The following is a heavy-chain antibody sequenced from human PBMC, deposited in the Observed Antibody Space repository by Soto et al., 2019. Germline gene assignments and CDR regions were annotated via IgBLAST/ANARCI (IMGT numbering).Heavy chain of an antibody. CDR1: EFTFNNYP. CDR2: ISSSGGNT. J-gene: IGHJ5*02. D-gene: IGHD5-18*01. CDR3: AKDQVDTDMVDL. V-gene: IGHV3-23*01. Sequence: GGSLRLSCAASEFTFNNYPMSWVRQAPGKGLEWVSAISSSGGNTYYAGSVKGRFTISRDNSRNTLYLQMNNLRAEDTAVYYCAKDQVDTDMVDLWGQGTLVTVSS.